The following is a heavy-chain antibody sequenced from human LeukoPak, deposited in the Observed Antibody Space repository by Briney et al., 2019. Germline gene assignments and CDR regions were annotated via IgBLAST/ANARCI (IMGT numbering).Heavy chain of an antibody. V-gene: IGHV3-48*01. CDR3: ARDYKYAFDN. Sequence: GGSLRLSCAASVFTLSDYSMKWVRQAPGKGLEWISYIGIDSGNTKYADSVKGRFTISGDKAKNSLYLQMNSLRVEDTAVYYCARDYKYAFDNWGQGTLVTVSS. CDR1: VFTLSDYS. D-gene: IGHD5-24*01. CDR2: IGIDSGNT. J-gene: IGHJ4*02.